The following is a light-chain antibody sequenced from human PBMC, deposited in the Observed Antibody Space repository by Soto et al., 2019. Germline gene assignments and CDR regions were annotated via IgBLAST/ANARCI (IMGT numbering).Light chain of an antibody. CDR1: SSDVGGYNY. CDR3: SSYTSSSTS. Sequence: QSALTQPASVSGSPGQSITISCTGTSSDVGGYNYVSRYQQHPGKAPKLMIYEVSNRPSGVSNRFSGSKSGNTASLTISGLQAEDEADYYCSSYTSSSTSFGGGTKLTVL. V-gene: IGLV2-14*01. J-gene: IGLJ2*01. CDR2: EVS.